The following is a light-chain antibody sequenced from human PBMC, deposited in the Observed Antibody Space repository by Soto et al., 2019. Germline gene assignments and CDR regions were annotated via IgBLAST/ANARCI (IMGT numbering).Light chain of an antibody. V-gene: IGKV3-20*01. CDR1: QIVSSTY. J-gene: IGKJ4*01. Sequence: EIVLTQSPGTLSLSPGERATLSCRAGQIVSSTYLAWFQQKPGQAPRLLIYGASTRATGIPDRFSGSGSGTDFTLTISRLEPEDFAMYYCQQYGYLVTFGGGTKVEIK. CDR2: GAS. CDR3: QQYGYLVT.